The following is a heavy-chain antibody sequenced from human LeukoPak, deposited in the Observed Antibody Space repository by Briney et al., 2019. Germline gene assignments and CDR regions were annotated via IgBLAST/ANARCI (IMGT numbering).Heavy chain of an antibody. CDR3: AKPRTVTTRFAPIDY. CDR1: GFTFSSYS. J-gene: IGHJ4*02. Sequence: GGSLRLSCAASGFTFSSYSMTWVRQAPGKGLEWVANIKQDGSEEYYVDSLKGRFTISRDNANNSLCLQMNSLRAEDTAVYFCAKPRTVTTRFAPIDYWGQGTLVIVSS. CDR2: IKQDGSEE. V-gene: IGHV3-7*03. D-gene: IGHD4-17*01.